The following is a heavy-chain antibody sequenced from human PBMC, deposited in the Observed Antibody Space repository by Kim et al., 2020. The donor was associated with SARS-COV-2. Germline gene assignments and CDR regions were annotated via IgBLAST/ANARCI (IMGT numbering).Heavy chain of an antibody. Sequence: FNADAVKGRFTNSGDNSKNTVFLQMNTLGDEDTAVYYCAKEGTSGSFPDYWGQGTLVTVSS. J-gene: IGHJ4*02. CDR3: AKEGTSGSFPDY. V-gene: IGHV3-30*02. D-gene: IGHD3-10*01.